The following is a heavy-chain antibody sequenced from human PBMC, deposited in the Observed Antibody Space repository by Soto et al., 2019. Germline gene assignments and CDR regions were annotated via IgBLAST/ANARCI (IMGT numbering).Heavy chain of an antibody. CDR1: GFSLSRADVG. J-gene: IGHJ4*02. CDR3: ARISRYGYDFDY. CDR2: IFSNDEK. Sequence: SGPTLVNPTETLTLTCTVSGFSLSRADVGVSWIRQPPGKALEWLAHIFSNDEKSYSTSLKSSLTISKDTSKSQVFLIMTNLDPVDTATYYCARISRYGYDFDYWGQGTLVTVSS. V-gene: IGHV2-26*02. D-gene: IGHD5-12*01.